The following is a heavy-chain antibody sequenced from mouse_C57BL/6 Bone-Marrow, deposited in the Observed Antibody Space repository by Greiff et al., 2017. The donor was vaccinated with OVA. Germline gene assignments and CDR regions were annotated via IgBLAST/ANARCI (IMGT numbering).Heavy chain of an antibody. CDR3: TNVDGSLDY. CDR1: GFNIKDDY. V-gene: IGHV14-4*01. Sequence: VQLKESGAELVRPGASVKLSCTASGFNIKDDYMHWVKQRPEQGLEWMGWIDPENGDTEYASKFQGKATITADTSSNTAYLQHSSLTSEDTAVYYCTNVDGSLDYWGQGTTLTVSS. CDR2: IDPENGDT. J-gene: IGHJ2*01.